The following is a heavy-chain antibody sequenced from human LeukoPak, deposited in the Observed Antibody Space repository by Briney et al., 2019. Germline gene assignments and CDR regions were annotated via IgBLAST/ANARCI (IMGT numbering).Heavy chain of an antibody. CDR1: GYTFTSHG. Sequence: ASVKVSCKASGYTFTSHGISWVRQAPGQGLEWMGWISAYNGNTNYAQKLQGRVTMTTDTSTSTAYMELRSLRSDDTAVYYCARGFSYYYDSSGYYADAFDIWGQGTMVTVSS. CDR3: ARGFSYYYDSSGYYADAFDI. V-gene: IGHV1-18*01. D-gene: IGHD3-22*01. CDR2: ISAYNGNT. J-gene: IGHJ3*02.